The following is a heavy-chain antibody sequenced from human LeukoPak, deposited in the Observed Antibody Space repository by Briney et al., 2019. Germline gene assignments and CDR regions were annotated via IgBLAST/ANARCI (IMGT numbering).Heavy chain of an antibody. CDR3: ADSGSYSLY. CDR2: ISYDGTNK. D-gene: IGHD1-26*01. CDR1: GFTFTSYD. J-gene: IGHJ4*02. V-gene: IGHV3-30*03. Sequence: GGSLRLSCAASGFTFTSYDMHCVRQAPGKGLEWVAVISYDGTNKYYADSVKGRFTISRDNSKNTLYLQMNSLRVEDTAVYYCADSGSYSLYWGQGTLVTVSS.